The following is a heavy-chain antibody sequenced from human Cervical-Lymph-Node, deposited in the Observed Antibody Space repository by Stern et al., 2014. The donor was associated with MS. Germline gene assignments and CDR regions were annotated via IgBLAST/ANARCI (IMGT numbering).Heavy chain of an antibody. CDR2: INAYNDNT. V-gene: IGHV1-18*01. CDR1: GYTFTSYG. CDR3: ARDSIAVPAKTGDH. Sequence: QVQLVESGAEVKKPGASVKVSCEASGYTFTSYGISWVRQAPGQGLEWMGRINAYNDNTKYTQKVQGRVTMTTDTSTSTAYMELRSLRSDDTAVYYCARDSIAVPAKTGDHWGQGTLVTVSS. D-gene: IGHD2-15*01. J-gene: IGHJ4*02.